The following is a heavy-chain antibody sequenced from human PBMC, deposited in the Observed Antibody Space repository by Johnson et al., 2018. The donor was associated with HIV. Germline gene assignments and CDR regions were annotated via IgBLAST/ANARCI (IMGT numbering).Heavy chain of an antibody. Sequence: VQLVESGGGLVQPGGSLRLSCAVSGFTFSSYWMHWVRQAPGKGLVWVSRINSDGSSTNYADSVKGRFTISRDNAKNSLYLQLNSLRAEDTAVFYCARDQFGTITTGGDGAFDIWGQGTMVTVSS. CDR3: ARDQFGTITTGGDGAFDI. CDR1: GFTFSSYW. J-gene: IGHJ3*02. CDR2: INSDGSST. V-gene: IGHV3-74*01. D-gene: IGHD5-24*01.